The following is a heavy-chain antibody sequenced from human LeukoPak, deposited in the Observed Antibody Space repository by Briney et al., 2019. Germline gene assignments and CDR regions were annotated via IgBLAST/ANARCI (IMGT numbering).Heavy chain of an antibody. J-gene: IGHJ4*02. CDR2: IYYSGST. CDR1: GGSISSYY. Sequence: SETLSLTCAVYGGSISSYYWSWIRQPPGKGLEWIGYIYYSGSTNYNPSLKSRVTISVDTSKNQFSLKLSSVTAADTAVYYCARGAYNWNYGIDYWGQGTLVTVSS. V-gene: IGHV4-59*01. CDR3: ARGAYNWNYGIDY. D-gene: IGHD1-7*01.